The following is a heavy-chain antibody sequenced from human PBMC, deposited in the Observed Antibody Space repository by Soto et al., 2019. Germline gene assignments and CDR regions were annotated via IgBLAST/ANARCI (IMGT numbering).Heavy chain of an antibody. Sequence: QLQLQESGPGLVKPSQTLSLTCAVSGASISRGGSSWSWIRQAPGTGLEWIGYIYHNGSTNYNPSLKRRVTTSVDKSQNQFSLSLNFVTAADTAVYYCARGLAVRGSYGLDVWGQGTTVTVSS. D-gene: IGHD3-10*01. V-gene: IGHV4-30-2*01. CDR2: IYHNGST. CDR1: GASISRGGSS. J-gene: IGHJ6*02. CDR3: ARGLAVRGSYGLDV.